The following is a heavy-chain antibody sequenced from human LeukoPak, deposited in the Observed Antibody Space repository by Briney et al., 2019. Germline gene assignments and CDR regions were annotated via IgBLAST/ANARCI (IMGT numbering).Heavy chain of an antibody. J-gene: IGHJ4*02. D-gene: IGHD5-12*01. CDR1: GFTFSNYS. Sequence: GGSLRLSCAASGFTFSNYSMHWVRQAPGKGLEGVAFISNDGRNKNYADSVQGRFTISRDNSKNTLYLQMNSLRAEDTAVYYCVRDDRGYSGYHFDYWGQGTLVTVSS. CDR2: ISNDGRNK. CDR3: VRDDRGYSGYHFDY. V-gene: IGHV3-30*04.